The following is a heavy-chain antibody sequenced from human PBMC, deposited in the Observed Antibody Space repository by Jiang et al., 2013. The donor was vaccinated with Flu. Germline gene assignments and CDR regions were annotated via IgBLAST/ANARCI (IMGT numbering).Heavy chain of an antibody. V-gene: IGHV4-34*01. Sequence: LLKPSETLSLTCAVYGGSFSGYYWSWIRQPPGKGLEWIGEINHSGSTNYNPSLKSRVTISVDTSKNQFSLKLSSVTAADTAVYYCARGKLLWFGEPRNYYYYGMDVWGQGTTVTVSS. CDR3: ARGKLLWFGEPRNYYYYGMDV. D-gene: IGHD3-10*01. J-gene: IGHJ6*02. CDR2: INHSGST. CDR1: GGSFSGYY.